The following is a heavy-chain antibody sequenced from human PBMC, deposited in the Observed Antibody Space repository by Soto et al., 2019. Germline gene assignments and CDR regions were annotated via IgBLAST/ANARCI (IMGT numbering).Heavy chain of an antibody. J-gene: IGHJ4*02. CDR2: ISYDGSSE. Sequence: GGSLRLSCAASGFTFNSYLMHWVRQAPGKGLEWVADISYDGSSEYYADSVKGRFTISRDNSKNTLYLQMNNLRAEDTAVYYCATTGDCSRTTCYRPFDYWGQGALVTVSS. V-gene: IGHV3-30-3*01. CDR1: GFTFNSYL. CDR3: ATTGDCSRTTCYRPFDY. D-gene: IGHD2-2*02.